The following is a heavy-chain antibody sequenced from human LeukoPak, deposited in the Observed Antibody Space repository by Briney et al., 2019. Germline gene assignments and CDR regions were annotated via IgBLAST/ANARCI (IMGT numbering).Heavy chain of an antibody. CDR2: ISYDGSNK. V-gene: IGHV3-30-3*01. J-gene: IGHJ4*02. CDR1: GFTFSSYA. Sequence: GGSLRLSCAASGFTFSSYAMHWVRQAPGKGLEWVAVISYDGSNKYYADSVKGRFTISRDNSRNMVYLQMNSLRPDDTAVYYCAKGSNWNYWMDYFDYWGQGTLVTVSS. D-gene: IGHD1-7*01. CDR3: AKGSNWNYWMDYFDY.